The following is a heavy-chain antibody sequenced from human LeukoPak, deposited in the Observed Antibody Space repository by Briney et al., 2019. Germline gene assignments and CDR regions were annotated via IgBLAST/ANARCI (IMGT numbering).Heavy chain of an antibody. J-gene: IGHJ3*02. Sequence: GGSLRLSCAASGFTLKIYPMHWVRQAPGKGLEWLSVISHDGSDKNNADSVKGRVIICRDNSKNTVYLQLNSLRPEDTAMYYCAREGVQTTVDAFDIWGLGTMVIVSS. D-gene: IGHD4-17*01. CDR3: AREGVQTTVDAFDI. CDR1: GFTLKIYP. CDR2: ISHDGSDK. V-gene: IGHV3-30*04.